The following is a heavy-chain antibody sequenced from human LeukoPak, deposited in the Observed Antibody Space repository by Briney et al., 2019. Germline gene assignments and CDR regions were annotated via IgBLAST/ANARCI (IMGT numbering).Heavy chain of an antibody. CDR2: IVPILGIA. V-gene: IGHV1-69*04. CDR1: GGTFSSYA. Sequence: SVKVSCKASGGTFSSYAISWVRQAPGQGLEWMGRIVPILGIANYAQKFQGRVTITADKSTSTAYMELSSLRSEDTAVYYCARGEDDSSGYYVDAYWGQGPLVTVSS. CDR3: ARGEDDSSGYYVDAY. D-gene: IGHD3-22*01. J-gene: IGHJ4*02.